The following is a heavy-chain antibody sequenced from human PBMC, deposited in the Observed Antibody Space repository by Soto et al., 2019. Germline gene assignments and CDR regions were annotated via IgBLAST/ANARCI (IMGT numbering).Heavy chain of an antibody. J-gene: IGHJ4*02. CDR3: ARVKQGNSGLTYYFDY. CDR1: GGSFSGYY. V-gene: IGHV4-34*01. D-gene: IGHD1-7*01. Sequence: QVQLQQWGAGLLKPSETLSLTCAVYGGSFSGYYWSWIRQPPGKGLEWIGEINHSGSTNYNPSLNSRVTISVDTSKNQFSLKLSSVTAADTAVYYCARVKQGNSGLTYYFDYWGQGTLVTVSS. CDR2: INHSGST.